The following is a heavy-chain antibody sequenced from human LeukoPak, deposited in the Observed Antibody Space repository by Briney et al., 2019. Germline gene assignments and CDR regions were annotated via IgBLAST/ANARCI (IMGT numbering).Heavy chain of an antibody. D-gene: IGHD5-12*01. CDR3: ARVEASGYDYGAFDY. CDR2: ISASGDTT. V-gene: IGHV3-23*01. Sequence: GGSLRLSCAASGFPFSAYAMSWVRQAPGKGLEWVSAISASGDTTYYADSVKGRFTISRDNAKNSLYLQMNSLRAEDTAVYYCARVEASGYDYGAFDYWGQGTLVTVSS. CDR1: GFPFSAYA. J-gene: IGHJ4*02.